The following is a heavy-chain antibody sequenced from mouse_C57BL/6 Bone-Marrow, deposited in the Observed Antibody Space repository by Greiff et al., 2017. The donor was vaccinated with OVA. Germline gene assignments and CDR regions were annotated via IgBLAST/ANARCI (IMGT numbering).Heavy chain of an antibody. D-gene: IGHD1-1*01. CDR1: GFNIKDDY. Sequence: VQLKESGAELVRPGASVKLSCTASGFNIKDDYMHWVKQRPEQGLEWIGWIDPENGDTEYASKFQGKATITADTSSNTAYLQLSSLTSEDTAVYYCTTKKCYGLFAYWGRGTRVTVTA. CDR2: IDPENGDT. V-gene: IGHV14-4*01. J-gene: IGHJ3*01. CDR3: TTKKCYGLFAY.